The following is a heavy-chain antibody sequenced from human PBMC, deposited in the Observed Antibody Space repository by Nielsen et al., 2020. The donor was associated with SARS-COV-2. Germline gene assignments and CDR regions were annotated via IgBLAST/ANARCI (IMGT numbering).Heavy chain of an antibody. CDR2: IIPIFGTA. V-gene: IGHV1-69*06. J-gene: IGHJ6*02. CDR3: ASRYCSSTSCYRSNGMDV. D-gene: IGHD2-2*01. Sequence: WVRQAPGQGLEWMGGIIPIFGTANYAQKFQGRVTITADKSMSTAYMELSSLRSEDTAVYYCASRYCSSTSCYRSNGMDVWGQGTTVTVSS.